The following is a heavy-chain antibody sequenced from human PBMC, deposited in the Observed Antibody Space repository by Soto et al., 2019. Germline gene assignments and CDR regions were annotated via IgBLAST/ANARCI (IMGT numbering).Heavy chain of an antibody. CDR2: INHSGST. J-gene: IGHJ6*02. Sequence: LETLSLTCAVYGGSFSGYYWSWIRQPPGKGLEWIGEINHSGSTNYNPSLKSRITISVDTSKNQFSLKLSSVTAADTAVYYCARGLAARPSYFYYCYGMDVWGQGTTVTVSS. CDR1: GGSFSGYY. V-gene: IGHV4-34*01. CDR3: ARGLAARPSYFYYCYGMDV. D-gene: IGHD6-6*01.